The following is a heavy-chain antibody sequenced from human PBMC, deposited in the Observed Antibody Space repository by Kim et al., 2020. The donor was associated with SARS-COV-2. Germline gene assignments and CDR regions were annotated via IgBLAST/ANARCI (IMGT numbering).Heavy chain of an antibody. V-gene: IGHV3-23*01. Sequence: GGSLRLSCAASGFTFSSYAMSWVRQAPGKGLEWVSAISGSGGSTYYADSVKGRFTISRDNSKNTLYLQMNSLRAEDTAVYYCAKDGAFDYGDPEDGYYYYYGMDVWGQGTTVTVSS. CDR3: AKDGAFDYGDPEDGYYYYYGMDV. CDR1: GFTFSSYA. J-gene: IGHJ6*02. D-gene: IGHD4-17*01. CDR2: ISGSGGST.